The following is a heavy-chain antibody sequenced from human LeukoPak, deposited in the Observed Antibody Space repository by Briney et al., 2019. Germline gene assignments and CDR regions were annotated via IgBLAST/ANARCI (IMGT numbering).Heavy chain of an antibody. CDR1: GGSIRSYY. V-gene: IGHV4-59*01. CDR2: IYYSGST. D-gene: IGHD3-3*01. Sequence: SETLSLTCTVSGGSIRSYYWSWTRQPPGKGLEWIGYIYYSGSTNYNPSLKSRVTISVDTSKNQFSLKLSSVTAADTAVYYCARLDTRITIFGVVPTDVWGQGTTVTVSS. CDR3: ARLDTRITIFGVVPTDV. J-gene: IGHJ6*02.